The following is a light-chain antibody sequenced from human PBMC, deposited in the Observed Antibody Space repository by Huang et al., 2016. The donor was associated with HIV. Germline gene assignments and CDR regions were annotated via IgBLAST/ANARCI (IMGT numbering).Light chain of an antibody. V-gene: IGKV3-11*01. CDR2: DAS. Sequence: EIVLTQSPATLSLSPGERATLACRASQSVSSYLAWYQQKPGQAPRLLVSDASNRATGIPARFSGSGSGTDFTLTISSREPEDFAVYYCQQRSNWPPNFGQGTRLEIK. CDR1: QSVSSY. J-gene: IGKJ5*01. CDR3: QQRSNWPPN.